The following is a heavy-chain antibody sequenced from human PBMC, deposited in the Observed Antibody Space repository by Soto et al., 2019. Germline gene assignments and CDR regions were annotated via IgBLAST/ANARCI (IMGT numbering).Heavy chain of an antibody. CDR3: AKWGGYYAYYSEMDV. V-gene: IGHV3-23*04. J-gene: IGHJ6*02. CDR2: VSGGGTST. Sequence: EVQLVESGGDFVQPGGSLRLSCAGYGFSFGGYAMSWVRQAPGKGLEWISGVSGGGTSTYYAGSVKGRFTISRDSSVVYLQMNSLRADDTAVYYCAKWGGYYAYYSEMDVWGRWTTVTVSS. D-gene: IGHD1-26*01. CDR1: GFSFGGYA.